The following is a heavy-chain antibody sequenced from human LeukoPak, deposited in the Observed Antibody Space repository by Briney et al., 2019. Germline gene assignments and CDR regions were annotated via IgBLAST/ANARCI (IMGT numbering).Heavy chain of an antibody. Sequence: SVNVSCKASGGTFSSYAISWVRQAPGQGLEWMGGIIPICGTANYAQKFQDRVTITADKSTSTAYMELSSLRSDDTAVYYCARLLWFGESGFDAFDMWGQGTMVTVSS. V-gene: IGHV1-69*06. D-gene: IGHD3-10*01. CDR3: ARLLWFGESGFDAFDM. CDR1: GGTFSSYA. CDR2: IIPICGTA. J-gene: IGHJ3*02.